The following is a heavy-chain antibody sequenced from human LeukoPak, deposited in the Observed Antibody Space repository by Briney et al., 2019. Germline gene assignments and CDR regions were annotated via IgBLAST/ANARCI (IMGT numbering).Heavy chain of an antibody. J-gene: IGHJ4*02. Sequence: TLSLTCTVSGGSISSGGYYWSWIRQHPGKGLKWIGYIYYSGSTYYNPSLKSRVTISVDTSKNQFSLKLSSVTAADTAVYYCARGTYCSGGSCYDLWGQGTLVTVSS. CDR1: GGSISSGGYY. CDR2: IYYSGST. CDR3: ARGTYCSGGSCYDL. V-gene: IGHV4-31*03. D-gene: IGHD2-15*01.